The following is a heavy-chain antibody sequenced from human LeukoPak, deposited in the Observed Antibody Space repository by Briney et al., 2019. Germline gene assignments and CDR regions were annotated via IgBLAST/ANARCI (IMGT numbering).Heavy chain of an antibody. J-gene: IGHJ6*02. CDR1: GGSFSGYY. CDR2: INHSGST. CDR3: ARVAPMVPGVIKWGLPQRKLNYVMDV. D-gene: IGHD3-10*01. Sequence: SETLSLTCDVYGGSFSGYYWSWIRQPPGKGLDWIGEINHSGSTKYNPSLRGRVTISVDTSKNQFSLMLTSVTAADSAVYYCARVAPMVPGVIKWGLPQRKLNYVMDVWGQGTTVTVSS. V-gene: IGHV4-34*01.